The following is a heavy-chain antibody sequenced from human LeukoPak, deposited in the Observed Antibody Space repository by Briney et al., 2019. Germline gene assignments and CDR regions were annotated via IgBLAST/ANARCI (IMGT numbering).Heavy chain of an antibody. Sequence: SETLSLTCTVSGGSISSYYWSWIRQPPGKGPEWIGYIYYSGTTNYNPSLKSRVTISVDTSKNQFSLNLISVTAADTAVYFCARGRGGGGSSNNWFDPWGQGTLVTVSS. CDR2: IYYSGTT. CDR1: GGSISSYY. CDR3: ARGRGGGGSSNNWFDP. J-gene: IGHJ5*02. D-gene: IGHD2-15*01. V-gene: IGHV4-59*12.